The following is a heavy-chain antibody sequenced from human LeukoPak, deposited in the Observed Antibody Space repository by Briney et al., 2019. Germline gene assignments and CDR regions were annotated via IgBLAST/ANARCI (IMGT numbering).Heavy chain of an antibody. J-gene: IGHJ4*02. D-gene: IGHD1-14*01. CDR2: INHSGST. Sequence: SETPSLTCAVSGDSFSGYYWTWIRQSPGKGLEWIGEINHSGSTNYNPSLKSRVTISVDTSKNQFSLNLTSVTAADTAIYYCATNVPGTTYFDPWGQGTLVTVSS. V-gene: IGHV4-34*01. CDR1: GDSFSGYY. CDR3: ATNVPGTTYFDP.